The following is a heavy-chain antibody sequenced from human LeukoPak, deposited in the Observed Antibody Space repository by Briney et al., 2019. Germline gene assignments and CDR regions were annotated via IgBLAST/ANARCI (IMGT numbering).Heavy chain of an antibody. V-gene: IGHV1-8*03. CDR1: GYTFTPYD. CDR2: IHTNSGYA. D-gene: IGHD6-19*01. J-gene: IGHJ4*02. Sequence: DPVKVSCKASGYTFTPYDINWVRQATGHGLEWIGCIHTNSGYAGYAQRFQGRVAISRDTSISTAYMELSSQRAEDSAVYYCARVAGSIDYWGQGALVTVSS. CDR3: ARVAGSIDY.